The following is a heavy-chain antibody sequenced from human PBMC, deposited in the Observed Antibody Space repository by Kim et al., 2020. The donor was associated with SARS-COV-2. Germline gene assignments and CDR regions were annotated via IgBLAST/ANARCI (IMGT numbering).Heavy chain of an antibody. CDR2: IGTLHDT. D-gene: IGHD3-10*01. CDR1: GFTFSDYD. Sequence: GGSLRLSCAASGFTFSDYDMHWVRQATGKGLEWVAAIGTLHDTYYPDSVKGRFTISRENAKNSLYLQKNSLRAGDTAIYFCASTRRFRGHAVDIWGQGT. J-gene: IGHJ3*02. CDR3: ASTRRFRGHAVDI. V-gene: IGHV3-13*01.